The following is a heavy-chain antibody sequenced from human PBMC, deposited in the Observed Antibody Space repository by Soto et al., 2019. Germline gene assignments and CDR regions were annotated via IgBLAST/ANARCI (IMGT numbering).Heavy chain of an antibody. D-gene: IGHD2-21*02. CDR1: GDSIIGIYH. Sequence: SETLSLTCAVSGDSIIGIYHWAWIRQSPGRGLEWIATIYHSGSTYYNPSLKSRVTISVDASENHFSLKLSSVTAADTAVYYCARVGPYCGGDCYSPPPWGQGTLVTVSS. CDR3: ARVGPYCGGDCYSPPP. V-gene: IGHV4-38-2*01. J-gene: IGHJ5*02. CDR2: IYHSGST.